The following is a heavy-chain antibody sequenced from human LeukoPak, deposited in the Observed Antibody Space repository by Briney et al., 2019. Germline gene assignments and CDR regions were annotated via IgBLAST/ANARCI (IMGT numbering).Heavy chain of an antibody. J-gene: IGHJ4*02. CDR3: AGPGVAAFDY. V-gene: IGHV4-34*01. CDR1: GGSISSYY. CDR2: INHTGNT. D-gene: IGHD6-19*01. Sequence: SETLSLTCTVSGGSISSYYWSWIRQPAGKGLEWLGEINHTGNTNYNPSLKSRVTISIDTSKNQFSLKLRSVTAADTAVYYCAGPGVAAFDYWGQGTLVTVSS.